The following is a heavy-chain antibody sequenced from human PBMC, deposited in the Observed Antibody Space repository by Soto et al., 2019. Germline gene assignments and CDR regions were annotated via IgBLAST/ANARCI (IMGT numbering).Heavy chain of an antibody. CDR3: ARSAYCSSTSCYSDAFDI. J-gene: IGHJ3*02. CDR2: IYPGDSDT. CDR1: GYSFTSYW. V-gene: IGHV5-51*01. D-gene: IGHD2-2*01. Sequence: PGESLKISCKGSGYSFTSYWIGWVRQMPGKGLVWMVIIYPGDSDTRYISSFQGQVTISADKSISTAYLQWSSLKASDTAMYYCARSAYCSSTSCYSDAFDIWGQGTMVTVSS.